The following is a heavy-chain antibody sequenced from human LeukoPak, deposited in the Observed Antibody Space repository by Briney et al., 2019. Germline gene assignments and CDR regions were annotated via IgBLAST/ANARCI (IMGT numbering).Heavy chain of an antibody. D-gene: IGHD1-14*01. CDR1: GFTFSSYA. CDR3: AKTIVPTRNYDYYYGMDV. J-gene: IGHJ6*02. V-gene: IGHV3-23*01. CDR2: ISGSGGST. Sequence: GGSLRLSCAASGFTFSSYAMTWVRQAPGKGLEWVSAISGSGGSTYYADSVKGRFTISRDNSKSTLYLQMNSLRAEDAAVYYCAKTIVPTRNYDYYYGMDVWGQGTTVTVSS.